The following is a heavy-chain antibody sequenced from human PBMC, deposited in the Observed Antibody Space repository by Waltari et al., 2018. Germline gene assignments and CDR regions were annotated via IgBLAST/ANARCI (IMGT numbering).Heavy chain of an antibody. CDR2: INHSGST. V-gene: IGHV4-39*07. J-gene: IGHJ4*02. CDR3: ARGEPFDY. CDR1: GFSLSTSGM. Sequence: ESGPALVKPTQTLTLTCTFSGFSLSTSGMCVSWIRQPPGKGLEWIGEINHSGSTNYNPSLKSRVTISVDTSKNQFSLKLSSVTAADTAVYYCARGEPFDYWGQGTLVTVSS.